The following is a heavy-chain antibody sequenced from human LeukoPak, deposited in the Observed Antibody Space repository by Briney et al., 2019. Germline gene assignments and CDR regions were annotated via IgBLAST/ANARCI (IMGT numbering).Heavy chain of an antibody. D-gene: IGHD2-2*02. V-gene: IGHV4-4*09. Sequence: SETLSLTCTVSGGSISSYYWSWIRQPPGKGLEWIGYIYTSGSTNYNPSLKSRVTISVDTSKNQFSLKLSSVTAADTAVYYCARSVVPAAIWFDPWGQGTLVTVSS. CDR3: ARSVVPAAIWFDP. CDR2: IYTSGST. J-gene: IGHJ5*02. CDR1: GGSISSYY.